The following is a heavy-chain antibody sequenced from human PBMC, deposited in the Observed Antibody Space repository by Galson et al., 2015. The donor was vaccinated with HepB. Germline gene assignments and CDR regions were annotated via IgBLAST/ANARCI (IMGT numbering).Heavy chain of an antibody. D-gene: IGHD3-3*01. CDR2: IYPGDSDT. Sequence: QSGAEVKKPGESLKISCKGSGYSLTSYWIGWVRQMPGKGLEWMGIIYPGDSDTRYSPSFQGQVTISADKSISTAYLQWSSLKASGTAMYYCARIQYDFWSGKHGGDWFDPWGQGTLVTVSS. J-gene: IGHJ5*02. CDR1: GYSLTSYW. CDR3: ARIQYDFWSGKHGGDWFDP. V-gene: IGHV5-51*01.